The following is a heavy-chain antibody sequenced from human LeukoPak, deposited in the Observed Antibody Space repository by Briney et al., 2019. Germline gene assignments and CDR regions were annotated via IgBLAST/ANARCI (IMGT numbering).Heavy chain of an antibody. V-gene: IGHV3-23*01. D-gene: IGHD2-15*01. J-gene: IGHJ4*02. CDR3: AKYAVVGTPFFDY. Sequence: GGSLRLSCAASGFPFSSFAMSWVRQAPGRGLEWVSSIIGSGPNTYSADSVEGRFTSSRDNSKNTLYLQMNSLRAEDTAVYYCAKYAVVGTPFFDYWGQGTLVTVSS. CDR1: GFPFSSFA. CDR2: IIGSGPNT.